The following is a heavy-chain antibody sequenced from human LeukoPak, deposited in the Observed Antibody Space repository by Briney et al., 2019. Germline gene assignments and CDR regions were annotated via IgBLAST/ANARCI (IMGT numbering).Heavy chain of an antibody. CDR3: ARVHPTYYYDSSGRYYYYGMDV. CDR1: GGSFSGYY. J-gene: IGHJ6*02. D-gene: IGHD3-22*01. V-gene: IGHV4-34*01. CDR2: INHSGST. Sequence: PSGTLSLTCAVYGGSFSGYYWSWIRQPPGKGLEWIGEINHSGSTNYNPSLKSRVTISVDTSKNQFSLKLSSVTAADTAVYYCARVHPTYYYDSSGRYYYYGMDVWGQGTTVTVSS.